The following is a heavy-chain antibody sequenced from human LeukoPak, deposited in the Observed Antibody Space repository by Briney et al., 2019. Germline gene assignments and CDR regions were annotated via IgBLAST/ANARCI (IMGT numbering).Heavy chain of an antibody. V-gene: IGHV3-21*06. CDR2: ISTSSSYI. Sequence: GGSLRLSCAASGFTFSSYSMNWVRQAPGKGLEWVSFISTSSSYIYYADSVKGRFTISRDNAKNSLYLQMNSLRAEDTAVYYCARVGVTMVRGVKVLDYYYYYMDVWGKGTTVTISS. D-gene: IGHD3-10*01. CDR3: ARVGVTMVRGVKVLDYYYYYMDV. CDR1: GFTFSSYS. J-gene: IGHJ6*03.